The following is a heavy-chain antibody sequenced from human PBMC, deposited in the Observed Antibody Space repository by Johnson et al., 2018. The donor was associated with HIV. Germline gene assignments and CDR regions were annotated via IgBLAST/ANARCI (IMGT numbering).Heavy chain of an antibody. CDR3: ARDQANPAMVNSEAFDI. V-gene: IGHV3-30-3*01. Sequence: VQLVESGGGVVQPGRSLRLSCAASGFTFSSYAMHWVRQAPGKGLEWVAVISYDGSNKYYADSVKGRFTISRDNSKNTLYLQMNSLRAEDTAVYYCARDQANPAMVNSEAFDIGGQGTMVTVSS. J-gene: IGHJ3*02. D-gene: IGHD5-18*01. CDR2: ISYDGSNK. CDR1: GFTFSSYA.